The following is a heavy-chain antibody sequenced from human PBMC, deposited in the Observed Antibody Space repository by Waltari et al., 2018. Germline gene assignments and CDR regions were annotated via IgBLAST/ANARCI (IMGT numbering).Heavy chain of an antibody. V-gene: IGHV4-34*01. D-gene: IGHD3-22*01. J-gene: IGHJ4*02. CDR1: GGSFSGYY. CDR2: INHSGST. CDR3: ARGGYDSSGYYYVRSGNFDY. Sequence: QVQLQQWGAGLLKPSETLSLTCAVYGGSFSGYYWSWIRQPPGKGLEWIGEINHSGSTNYNRALKSRVTISVDTSKNQFSLKLSSVTAADTAVYYCARGGYDSSGYYYVRSGNFDYWGQGTLVTVSS.